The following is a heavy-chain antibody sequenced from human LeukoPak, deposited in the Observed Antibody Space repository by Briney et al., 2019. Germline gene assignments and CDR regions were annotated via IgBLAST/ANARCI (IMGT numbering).Heavy chain of an antibody. J-gene: IGHJ5*02. V-gene: IGHV3-7*01. D-gene: IGHD5-24*01. CDR3: ARENRDGYNPYNWFDP. Sequence: PGGSLRLFCAASGFSFGSYWMSWVRQAPGKGLEWVANIKQEGSEKFYVDSVKSRFTISRDNAKNSLYLQMNSLRAEDTAIYYCARENRDGYNPYNWFDPWGQGTLVTVSS. CDR1: GFSFGSYW. CDR2: IKQEGSEK.